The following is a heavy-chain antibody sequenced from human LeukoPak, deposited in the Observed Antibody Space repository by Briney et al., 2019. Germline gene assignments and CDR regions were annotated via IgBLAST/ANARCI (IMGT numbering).Heavy chain of an antibody. V-gene: IGHV1-69*13. Sequence: ASVKVSCKASGGTFSSYAISWVRQAPGQGLEWMGGIIPIFGTANYAQKFQGRVTITADESTSTAYMELSSLRSEDTAVYYCASHKGIAVAGKFDYWGQGTLVTVSS. D-gene: IGHD6-19*01. J-gene: IGHJ4*02. CDR1: GGTFSSYA. CDR2: IIPIFGTA. CDR3: ASHKGIAVAGKFDY.